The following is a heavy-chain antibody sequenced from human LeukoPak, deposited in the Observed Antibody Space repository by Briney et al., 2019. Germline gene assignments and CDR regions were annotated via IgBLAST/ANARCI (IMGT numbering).Heavy chain of an antibody. CDR1: GGSITTSDFF. Sequence: SETLSLTCTVSGGSITTSDFFWGWIRQPPGKDREWIGSIRYGGNTLYNPSLKSRLTLAIDTSKNQFSLKLSPVTAADTAVYYCARHHDYGDYERAFDIWGLGTMVTVS. J-gene: IGHJ3*02. V-gene: IGHV4-39*01. D-gene: IGHD4-17*01. CDR3: ARHHDYGDYERAFDI. CDR2: IRYGGNT.